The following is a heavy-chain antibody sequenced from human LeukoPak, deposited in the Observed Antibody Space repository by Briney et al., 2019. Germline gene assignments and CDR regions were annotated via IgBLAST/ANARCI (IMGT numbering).Heavy chain of an antibody. CDR3: ARGGGYDQPYFDY. J-gene: IGHJ4*02. D-gene: IGHD5-12*01. CDR1: GGSISSSSYY. V-gene: IGHV4-39*07. CDR2: IYYSGST. Sequence: SETLSLTCTVSGGSISSSSYYWGWIRQPPGKGLEWIGSIYYSGSTYYNPSLKSRVTISVDTSKNQFSLKLSSVTAADTAVYYCARGGGYDQPYFDYWGQGALVTVSS.